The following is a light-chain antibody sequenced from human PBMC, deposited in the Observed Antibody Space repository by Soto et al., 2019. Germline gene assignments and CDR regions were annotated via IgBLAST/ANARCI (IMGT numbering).Light chain of an antibody. J-gene: IGKJ3*01. CDR1: QGISSY. V-gene: IGKV1-9*01. CDR3: KQLNSYYFT. CDR2: AAS. Sequence: DIPLTQPPSFLSAPVGDRVTITCRASQGISSYLAWYQQKPGKAPKLLIYAASTLHSGVPSRFSGTGSGTEFTLTISSLQHEDFSTYECKQLNSYYFTFGPGTKVDIE.